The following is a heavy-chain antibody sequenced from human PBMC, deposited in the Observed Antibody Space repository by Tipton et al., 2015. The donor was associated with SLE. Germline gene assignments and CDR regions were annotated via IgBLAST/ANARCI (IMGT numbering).Heavy chain of an antibody. CDR3: ARQEARDAFDI. CDR2: IYYTGST. CDR1: GGFLSSSSYY. J-gene: IGHJ3*02. V-gene: IGHV4-39*01. Sequence: LRLSCTVSGGFLSSSSYYWGWIRQPPGKGLEWIGNIYYTGSTYYNASLQSRVTISVDTSKNQFSLRLSSVTAADTAVYYCARQEARDAFDIWGQGTMVTVSS.